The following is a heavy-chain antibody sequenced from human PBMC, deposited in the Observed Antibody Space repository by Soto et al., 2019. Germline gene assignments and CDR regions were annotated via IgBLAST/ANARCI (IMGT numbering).Heavy chain of an antibody. Sequence: PSETLSLTYTVSGGSISGFYWSWIRQSPGKGLEWIGYIYDGDSTNYNPSLKSRVTISVDRSKNQFSLKLGSVTAAGTAVYYCARVPDRWGQGTLVTVSS. CDR3: ARVPDR. J-gene: IGHJ5*02. V-gene: IGHV4-59*12. D-gene: IGHD2-2*01. CDR2: IYDGDST. CDR1: GGSISGFY.